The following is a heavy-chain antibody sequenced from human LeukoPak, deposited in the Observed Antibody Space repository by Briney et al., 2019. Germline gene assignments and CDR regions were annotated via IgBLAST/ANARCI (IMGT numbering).Heavy chain of an antibody. D-gene: IGHD6-13*01. V-gene: IGHV3-53*01. CDR1: GFTVSSNY. Sequence: PGGSLRLSCAASGFTVSSNYMSWVRQAPGKGLEWVSVIYSGGSTYYADSVKGRFTISRDNSKNTLYLQMNSLRAEDTAVYYCARELLRIAAAGTESWFDPWGQGTLVTVSS. CDR3: ARELLRIAAAGTESWFDP. CDR2: IYSGGST. J-gene: IGHJ5*02.